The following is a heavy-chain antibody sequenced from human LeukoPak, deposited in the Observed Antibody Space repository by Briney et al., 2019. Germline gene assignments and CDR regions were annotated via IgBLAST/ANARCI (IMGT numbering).Heavy chain of an antibody. D-gene: IGHD2-21*01. Sequence: GGSLRLSCAASGFTFSSYAMSWVRQAPGKGLEWVSAIRGSGGRTYYADSVKGRFTISRDNSKNTLYLQMNSLRAEDTAVYYCAKFLPTHIVVANYYFDYWGQGTLVTVSS. V-gene: IGHV3-23*01. CDR1: GFTFSSYA. CDR2: IRGSGGRT. CDR3: AKFLPTHIVVANYYFDY. J-gene: IGHJ4*02.